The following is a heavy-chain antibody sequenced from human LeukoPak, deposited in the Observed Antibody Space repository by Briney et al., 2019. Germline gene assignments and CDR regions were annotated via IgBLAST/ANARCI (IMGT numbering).Heavy chain of an antibody. CDR2: IYYSGST. CDR3: ASQYLSGYAVTFDY. D-gene: IGHD3-22*01. Sequence: SETLSLTCTVSGGYISSYYWSWIRQPPGKGLEWIGYIYYSGSTNYNPSLKSRVTISVDTSKNQFSLKLSSVTVADTAVYYCASQYLSGYAVTFDYWGQGTLVTVSS. J-gene: IGHJ4*02. V-gene: IGHV4-59*01. CDR1: GGYISSYY.